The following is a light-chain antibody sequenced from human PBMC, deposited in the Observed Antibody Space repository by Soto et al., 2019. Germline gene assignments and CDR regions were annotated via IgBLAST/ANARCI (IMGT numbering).Light chain of an antibody. J-gene: IGKJ1*01. CDR1: QSVSSY. CDR2: GAS. Sequence: TQSPSTLSASVGDRATLSCRASQSVSSYLAWYQQKPGQAPRLLISGASSRATGIPGRFSGSGSGTDFTLTISRLEPEDFAVYYCHQYGSSPWTFGQGTKVDI. V-gene: IGKV3-20*01. CDR3: HQYGSSPWT.